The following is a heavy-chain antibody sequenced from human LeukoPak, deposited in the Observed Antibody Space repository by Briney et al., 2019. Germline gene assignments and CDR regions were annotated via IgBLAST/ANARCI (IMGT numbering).Heavy chain of an antibody. V-gene: IGHV4-39*07. D-gene: IGHD6-13*01. CDR2: IYYSGST. Sequence: SETLSLTCTVSGGSISSSSYYWGWIRQPPGKGLEWIGSIYYSGSTYYNPSLKSRVTISVDTSKNQFSLKLSSVTAADTAVYYRARAAAEDSSWYYFDYWGQGTLVTVSS. CDR3: ARAAAEDSSWYYFDY. J-gene: IGHJ4*02. CDR1: GGSISSSSYY.